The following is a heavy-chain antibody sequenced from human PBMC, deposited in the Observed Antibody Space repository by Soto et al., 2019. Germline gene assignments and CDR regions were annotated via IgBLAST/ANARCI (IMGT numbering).Heavy chain of an antibody. Sequence: PSQTLSLTCAISGDSVSGNSAAWNWIRQSPSRGLEWLGRTYYRSKWYNDYAVSVKSRITVTPDTSKNQFSLHLNSVTPEDTAVYYCARAGWKTISGYWPPDYFDYWGQGTLVTVSS. V-gene: IGHV6-1*01. CDR2: TYYRSKWYN. CDR3: ARAGWKTISGYWPPDYFDY. D-gene: IGHD5-12*01. CDR1: GDSVSGNSAA. J-gene: IGHJ4*02.